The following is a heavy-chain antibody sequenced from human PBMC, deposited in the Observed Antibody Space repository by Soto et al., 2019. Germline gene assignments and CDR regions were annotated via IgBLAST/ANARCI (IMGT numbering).Heavy chain of an antibody. CDR1: GDSISTVDYF. D-gene: IGHD2-15*01. J-gene: IGHJ5*01. V-gene: IGHV4-30-4*01. Sequence: SETLSLTCSVSGDSISTVDYFWAWTRQPPGQALEYIGYIYKSATTYYNPSFESRVAISLDTSKSQFSLNVTSVTAADTAVYFCARGRYCLTGRCFPNWFDSWGQGTLVTVSS. CDR3: ARGRYCLTGRCFPNWFDS. CDR2: IYKSATT.